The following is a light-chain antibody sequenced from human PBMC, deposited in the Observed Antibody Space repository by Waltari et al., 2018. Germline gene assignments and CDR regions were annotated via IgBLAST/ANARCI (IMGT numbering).Light chain of an antibody. CDR2: ESS. CDR3: CSFAGYGIYV. V-gene: IGLV2-23*01. Sequence: QSALTQPASVSGSPGQSITISCTAVNSNVDILHLVSWSQHHPGRNPRLLIYESSQRPSGISNRFSGSKSGNTASLTISGLQPEDEADYFCCSFAGYGIYVFGSGTQVSVL. J-gene: IGLJ1*01. CDR1: NSNVDILHL.